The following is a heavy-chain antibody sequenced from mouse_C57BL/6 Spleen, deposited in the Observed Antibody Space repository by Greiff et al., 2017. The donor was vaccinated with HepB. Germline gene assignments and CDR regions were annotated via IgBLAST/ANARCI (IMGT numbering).Heavy chain of an antibody. CDR3: ARGSYYSNYVAWFAY. V-gene: IGHV1-72*01. CDR2: IDPNSGGT. D-gene: IGHD2-5*01. Sequence: QVQLQQPGAELVKPGASVKLSCKASGYTFTSYWMHWVKQRPGRGLEWIGRIDPNSGGTKYNEKFKSKATLTVDKPSSTAYMQLSSLTSEDSAVYYCARGSYYSNYVAWFAYWGQGTLVTVSA. CDR1: GYTFTSYW. J-gene: IGHJ3*01.